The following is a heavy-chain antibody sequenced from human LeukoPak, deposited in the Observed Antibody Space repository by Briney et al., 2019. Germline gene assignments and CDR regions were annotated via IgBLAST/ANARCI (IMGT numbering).Heavy chain of an antibody. Sequence: SETLSLTCTVSGGSISSSSYYWGWIRQPPGKGLEWIGSIYYSGRTYYNPSLKSRVTISVDTSKNQFSLKLSSVTAADTAVYYCASFYDGYEYYYYYMDVWGKGTTVTVSS. D-gene: IGHD3-3*01. CDR3: ASFYDGYEYYYYYMDV. V-gene: IGHV4-39*01. CDR2: IYYSGRT. J-gene: IGHJ6*03. CDR1: GGSISSSSYY.